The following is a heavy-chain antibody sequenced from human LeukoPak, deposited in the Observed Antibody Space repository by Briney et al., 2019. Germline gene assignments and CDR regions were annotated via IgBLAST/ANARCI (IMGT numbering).Heavy chain of an antibody. D-gene: IGHD3-10*01. J-gene: IGHJ4*02. CDR1: GGSFSGYY. V-gene: IGHV4-34*01. CDR3: ARNVRRYYGSGSYYNGEFDY. Sequence: SETLSLTCAVYGGSFSGYYWSWIRQPPGKGLEWIGEINHSGSTNYNPSLKSRVTISVDTSKNQFSLKLSSVTAADTAVYYCARNVRRYYGSGSYYNGEFDYWGQGTLVTVSS. CDR2: INHSGST.